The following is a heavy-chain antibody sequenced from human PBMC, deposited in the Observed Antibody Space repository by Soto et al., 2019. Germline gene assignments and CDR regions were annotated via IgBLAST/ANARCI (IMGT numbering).Heavy chain of an antibody. CDR3: AHVRQWDGAHSCDY. V-gene: IGHV2-26*01. D-gene: IGHD1-26*01. CDR1: GFSPRDSKVG. J-gene: IGHJ4*02. CDR2: IFWNGEK. Sequence: QVTLKESGPVLVKPTETLTLTCAVSGFSPRDSKVGVSWIRQPPGKALEWLAHIFWNGEKSSCTSLERRLTISTDPSKGQLLLTMTNMGPVDSATYFCAHVRQWDGAHSCDYWGRGTLVTVSS.